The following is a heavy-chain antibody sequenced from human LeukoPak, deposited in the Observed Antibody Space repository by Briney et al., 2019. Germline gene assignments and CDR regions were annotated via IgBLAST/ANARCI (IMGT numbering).Heavy chain of an antibody. Sequence: SETLSLTCTISGGSISSYYWSWIRQPPGKGLEWIVYIYYTGSTNHNPSLKSRVTISVNTSKNQFSLKLSSVTAADTAVYYCARVVYSGYDFRGAMDVWGKGTTVTVSS. CDR2: IYYTGST. CDR3: ARVVYSGYDFRGAMDV. D-gene: IGHD5-12*01. J-gene: IGHJ6*03. V-gene: IGHV4-59*01. CDR1: GGSISSYY.